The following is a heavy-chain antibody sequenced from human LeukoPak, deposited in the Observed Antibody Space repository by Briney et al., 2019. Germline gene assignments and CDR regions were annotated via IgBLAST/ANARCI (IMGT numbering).Heavy chain of an antibody. J-gene: IGHJ6*02. CDR3: ARDEAAAGNYYYYGMDV. CDR2: IYYSGST. CDR1: GGSISSSSYY. Sequence: SETLSLTCTVSGGSISSSSYYWGWIRQPPGKGLEWIGSIYYSGSTYYNPSLKSRVIISVDTSKNQFSLKLSSVTAADTAVYYCARDEAAAGNYYYYGMDVWGQGTTVTVPS. D-gene: IGHD6-13*01. V-gene: IGHV4-39*07.